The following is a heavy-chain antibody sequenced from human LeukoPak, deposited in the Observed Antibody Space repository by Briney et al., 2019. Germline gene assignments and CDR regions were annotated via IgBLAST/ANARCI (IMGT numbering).Heavy chain of an antibody. J-gene: IGHJ3*02. CDR3: ARAQGIAAAVDAFDI. V-gene: IGHV4-59*01. D-gene: IGHD6-13*01. Sequence: SETLSLTCTVSGGSLSSYYWSWIRQPPRQGLEWIGYIYYSGSTNYNPSLNRRVTIPVQTSKNQFSLKLSSVTAADTAVYYCARAQGIAAAVDAFDIWGQGTMVTVAS. CDR2: IYYSGST. CDR1: GGSLSSYY.